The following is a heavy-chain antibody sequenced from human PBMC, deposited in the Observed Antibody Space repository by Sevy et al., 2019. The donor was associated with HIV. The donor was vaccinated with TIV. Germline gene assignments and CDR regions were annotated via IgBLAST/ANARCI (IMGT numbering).Heavy chain of an antibody. Sequence: GGSLRLSCTASGFSFSSDWMHWVRQAPGKGLMWVSHISPDGSTTRYADSVKGRFTISRDVSKGTLYLQMNSLTAEDTAIFYCAKTLQKLPFHPHYFDYWGQGTLVTVSS. V-gene: IGHV3-74*01. D-gene: IGHD2-21*02. CDR2: ISPDGSTT. CDR3: AKTLQKLPFHPHYFDY. CDR1: GFSFSSDW. J-gene: IGHJ4*02.